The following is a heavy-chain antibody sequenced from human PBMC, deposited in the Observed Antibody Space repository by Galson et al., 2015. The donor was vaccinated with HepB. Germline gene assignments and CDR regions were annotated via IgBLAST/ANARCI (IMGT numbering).Heavy chain of an antibody. V-gene: IGHV3-23*01. J-gene: IGHJ4*02. CDR2: ISGSGGST. CDR3: AKIPQGQDRLRSHLLPSYFDY. CDR1: GFTFSSYA. D-gene: IGHD3-3*01. Sequence: SLRLSCAASGFTFSSYAMSWVRQAPGKGLEWVSAISGSGGSTYYADSVKGRFTISRDNSKNTLYLQMNSLRAEDTAVYYCAKIPQGQDRLRSHLLPSYFDYWGQGTLVTVSS.